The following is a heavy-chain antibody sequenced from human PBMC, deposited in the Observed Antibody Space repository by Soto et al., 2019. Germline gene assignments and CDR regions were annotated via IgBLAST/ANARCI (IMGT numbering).Heavy chain of an antibody. CDR2: IWYNGSNK. J-gene: IGHJ6*02. CDR3: AREGCGSVSKCTLSGYYYGMDV. CDR1: GFTFSSYG. Sequence: QVQLVESGGGVVQPGRSLRLSCAASGFTFSSYGMHWVRQAPGKGLAWVAVIWYNGSNKYYADSVKGRFTISRDNSKNTLYLQMNSLRVEDTAVYYCAREGCGSVSKCTLSGYYYGMDVWGQGTTVTVSS. V-gene: IGHV3-33*01. D-gene: IGHD3-10*01.